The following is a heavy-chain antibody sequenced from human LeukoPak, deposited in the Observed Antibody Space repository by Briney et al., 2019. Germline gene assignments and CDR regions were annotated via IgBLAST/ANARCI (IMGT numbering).Heavy chain of an antibody. J-gene: IGHJ4*02. V-gene: IGHV3-23*01. Sequence: GGPLRLSCAASGFTFSSYAMSWVRHAPGKGLECVSAISGSGGNTYYADSVKGRFTISRGNSKNTLYLQMNSLRAKHTAVYYCAIPPHESIAAAGPSSDDWGQGTLVTVCS. CDR2: ISGSGGNT. D-gene: IGHD6-25*01. CDR1: GFTFSSYA. CDR3: AIPPHESIAAAGPSSDD.